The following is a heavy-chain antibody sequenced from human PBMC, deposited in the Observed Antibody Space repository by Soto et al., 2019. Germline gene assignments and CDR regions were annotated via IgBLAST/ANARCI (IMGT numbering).Heavy chain of an antibody. Sequence: QVHLVQSGAEVKKPGASVKVSCQGSGYAFTTYGITWVRQAPGQGLEWMGWISAHNGNTNYAQKLQGRATVTRDTSTSTAYMELRSLRHDDTAVYYCARGRYGDYWGQGALVTVSS. CDR2: ISAHNGNT. V-gene: IGHV1-18*01. J-gene: IGHJ4*02. CDR3: ARGRYGDY. D-gene: IGHD1-1*01. CDR1: GYAFTTYG.